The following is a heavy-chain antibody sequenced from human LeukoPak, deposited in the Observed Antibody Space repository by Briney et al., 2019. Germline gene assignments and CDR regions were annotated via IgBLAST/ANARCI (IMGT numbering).Heavy chain of an antibody. J-gene: IGHJ4*02. CDR2: IDPRNGGT. CDR1: AYTFTDYF. D-gene: IGHD1-26*01. V-gene: IGHV1-2*02. CDR3: AKIGVSGSYWDFDS. Sequence: ASVKVSCKPSAYTFTDYFTHWVRQAPGQGLEWMGWIDPRNGGTRYAQNFQGRVTMTRDTSISAAYMELASLTSDDTAMYYCAKIGVSGSYWDFDSWGQGTLVTVSS.